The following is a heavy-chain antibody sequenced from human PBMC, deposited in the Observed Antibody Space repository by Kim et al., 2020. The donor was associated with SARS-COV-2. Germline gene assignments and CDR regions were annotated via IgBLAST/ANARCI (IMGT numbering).Heavy chain of an antibody. CDR1: GGSFSGYY. J-gene: IGHJ6*02. CDR2: INHSGST. Sequence: SETLSLTCAVYGGSFSGYYWSLIRQPPGKGLEWIGEINHSGSTNYNPSLKSRVTISVDTSKNQFSLKLSSVTAADTAVYYCARASRKGPDAILIAVAGLDVWGQGTTVTVSS. CDR3: ARASRKGPDAILIAVAGLDV. V-gene: IGHV4-34*01. D-gene: IGHD6-19*01.